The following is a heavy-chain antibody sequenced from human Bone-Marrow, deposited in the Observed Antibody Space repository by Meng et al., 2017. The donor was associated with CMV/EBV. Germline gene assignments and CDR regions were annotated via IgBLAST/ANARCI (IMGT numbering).Heavy chain of an antibody. CDR1: GYTFTSYD. D-gene: IGHD2-2*01. Sequence: ASVKVSCKASGYTFTSYDINWVRQATGQGLEWMGWMNPNSGNTGYAQKFQGRVTITRNTSISTAYMELSSLRSEDTAVYYCARGDIVVVPAARRSYYYGMDVWGQGTTVTGSS. CDR3: ARGDIVVVPAARRSYYYGMDV. J-gene: IGHJ6*02. CDR2: MNPNSGNT. V-gene: IGHV1-8*03.